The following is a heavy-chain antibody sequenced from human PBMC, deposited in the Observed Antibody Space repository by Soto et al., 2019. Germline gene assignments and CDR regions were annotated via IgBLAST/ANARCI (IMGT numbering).Heavy chain of an antibody. V-gene: IGHV2-5*02. CDR2: ISWDDDK. CDR3: AHRVLRTVFGLVTTTAIYFDF. D-gene: IGHD3-3*01. CDR1: GFSLTTSGVG. Sequence: QITLNESGPTPVKPRQTLTLTCTFSGFSLTTSGVGVGWIRQSPGKAPEWLALISWDDDKRYSPSLKSRLTISKDTSKNRVVLTMADLDPAETATYYCAHRVLRTVFGLVTTTAIYFDFWVQGTPVAVSS. J-gene: IGHJ4*02.